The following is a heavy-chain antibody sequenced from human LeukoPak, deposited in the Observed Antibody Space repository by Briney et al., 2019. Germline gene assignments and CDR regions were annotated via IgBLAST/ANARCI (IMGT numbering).Heavy chain of an antibody. D-gene: IGHD1-26*01. Sequence: SETLSLTCSVSGGSISSYYWSWIRQPPGKGLEWIGYIYYSGSTNYNPSLKSRVTISVDTSKNQFSLKLSSVTAADTAVYYCAREGSGSYSYFDYWGQGTLVTVSS. CDR1: GGSISSYY. V-gene: IGHV4-59*01. CDR2: IYYSGST. CDR3: AREGSGSYSYFDY. J-gene: IGHJ4*02.